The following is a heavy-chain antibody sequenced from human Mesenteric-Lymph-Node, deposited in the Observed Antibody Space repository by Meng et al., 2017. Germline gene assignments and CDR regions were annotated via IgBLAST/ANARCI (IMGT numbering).Heavy chain of an antibody. CDR2: ISSSSSYI. Sequence: GESLKISCAASGFTVSSYSMNWVRQAPGKGLEWVSSISSSSSYIYYADSVKGRFTISRDNAKNSLYLQMNSLRAEDTAVYYCARGRRVAVAPFDYWGQGTLVTVSS. V-gene: IGHV3-21*01. J-gene: IGHJ4*02. CDR1: GFTVSSYS. D-gene: IGHD6-19*01. CDR3: ARGRRVAVAPFDY.